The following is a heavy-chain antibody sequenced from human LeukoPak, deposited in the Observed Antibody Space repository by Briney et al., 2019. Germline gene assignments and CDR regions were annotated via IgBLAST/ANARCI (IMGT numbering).Heavy chain of an antibody. CDR2: IYSGDRT. Sequence: GGSLRLSCAASGFSVNNLYMSWVRQAPGKGLEWVSVIYSGDRTYYADSVKGRFTISRDTSKNTVYLQMNSLRPEETAVYYCARDGEYSYGYGFDYWGQGTLVTDSS. CDR3: ARDGEYSYGYGFDY. D-gene: IGHD5-18*01. CDR1: GFSVNNLY. J-gene: IGHJ4*02. V-gene: IGHV3-66*01.